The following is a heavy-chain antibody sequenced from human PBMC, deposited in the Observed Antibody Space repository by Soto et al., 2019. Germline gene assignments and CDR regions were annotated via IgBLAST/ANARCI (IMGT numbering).Heavy chain of an antibody. CDR3: TLWFGELNWFDP. D-gene: IGHD3-10*01. CDR1: GYTFTSYD. Sequence: QVQLVQSGAEVKKPGASVKVSCKASGYTFTSYDINWVRQATGQGLEWMGWMNPNSGNTGYAQKFQGRVTMTRNTSISTAYMELSSLRSEDTAVYYSTLWFGELNWFDPWGQGTLVTVSS. CDR2: MNPNSGNT. J-gene: IGHJ5*02. V-gene: IGHV1-8*01.